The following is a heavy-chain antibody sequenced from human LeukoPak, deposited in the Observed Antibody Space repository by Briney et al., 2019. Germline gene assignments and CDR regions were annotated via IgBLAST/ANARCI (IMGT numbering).Heavy chain of an antibody. CDR3: AREWELPSGHDAFDI. CDR1: GFTFNTYT. CDR2: ISGSSGII. Sequence: GGSLRLSCAASGFTFNTYTMNWVRQAPGKGLEWVSYISGSSGIIDYADSVRGRFTISRDNSKNTLYLQMNSLRAEDTAVYYCAREWELPSGHDAFDIWGQGTMVTVSS. J-gene: IGHJ3*02. V-gene: IGHV3-48*01. D-gene: IGHD1-26*01.